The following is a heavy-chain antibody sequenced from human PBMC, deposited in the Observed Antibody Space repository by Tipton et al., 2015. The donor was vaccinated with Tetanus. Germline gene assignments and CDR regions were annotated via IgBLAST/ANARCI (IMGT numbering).Heavy chain of an antibody. Sequence: VQLVQSGPEVKKPGESLKISCKGSGYTFTNYWIGWVRQMPGKGLEWMGIIYPGDSDTRYSPSFQGQVTISADKSITTAYLQWSSLRASDTAMYYCARRLGPYTGDQIWHFDLWGRGTMVTVSS. D-gene: IGHD7-27*01. V-gene: IGHV5-51*01. CDR2: IYPGDSDT. CDR3: ARRLGPYTGDQIWHFDL. CDR1: GYTFTNYW. J-gene: IGHJ2*01.